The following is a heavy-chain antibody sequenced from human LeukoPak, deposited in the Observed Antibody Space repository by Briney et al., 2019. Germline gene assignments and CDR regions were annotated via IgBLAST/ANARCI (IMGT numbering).Heavy chain of an antibody. CDR3: ATYTHWVAGDV. CDR1: GFTFSSYA. V-gene: IGHV3-7*01. D-gene: IGHD3-16*01. CDR2: MNQDGSEK. J-gene: IGHJ6*02. Sequence: PGGSLRLSCAASGFTFSSYAMHWVRQAPGKGLEWVANMNQDGSEKDYVDSVMGRFTISRDNARESLYLQMSSLRAEDTAVYYCATYTHWVAGDVWGHGTTVTVSS.